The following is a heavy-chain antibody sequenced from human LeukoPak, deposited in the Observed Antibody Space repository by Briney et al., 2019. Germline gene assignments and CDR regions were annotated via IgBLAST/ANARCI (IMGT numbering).Heavy chain of an antibody. Sequence: PGRSLRLSCAASGFTFDDYAMHRVRQAPGKGLEWVSGISWNSGRIAYADSVKGRFTISRDNAKNSLYLQMNSLRAEDTALYYCAKDFGYSCGYGFDYWGQGTLVTVSS. CDR2: ISWNSGRI. D-gene: IGHD5-18*01. V-gene: IGHV3-9*01. CDR1: GFTFDDYA. J-gene: IGHJ4*02. CDR3: AKDFGYSCGYGFDY.